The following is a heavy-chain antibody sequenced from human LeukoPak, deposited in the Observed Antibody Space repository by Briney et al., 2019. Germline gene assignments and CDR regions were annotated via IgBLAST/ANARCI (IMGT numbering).Heavy chain of an antibody. CDR3: ARITVTTETNWFDP. J-gene: IGHJ5*02. CDR1: GGSISSSNW. Sequence: PSGTLSLTRAVSGGSISSSNWWSWVRQPPGKGLEWIGETYDSGSTKYNPSLKSRVTISVDKSKNQFSLKLSSVTAADTAVYYCARITVTTETNWFDPWGQGTLVTVSS. D-gene: IGHD4-17*01. V-gene: IGHV4-4*02. CDR2: TYDSGST.